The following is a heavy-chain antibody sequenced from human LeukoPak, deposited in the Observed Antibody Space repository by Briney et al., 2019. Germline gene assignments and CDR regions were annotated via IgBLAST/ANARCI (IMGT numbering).Heavy chain of an antibody. V-gene: IGHV3-33*01. CDR2: IWYDRSNK. CDR1: GFTFNSYA. Sequence: PGGSLRLSCAASGFTFNSYAMHWVRQAPGKGLEWVAVIWYDRSNKFYADSVKGRFTISRDNSKNTLYLQMNSLRAEDTAVYYCASGITGTPGAFDIWGQGTMVTVSS. J-gene: IGHJ3*02. D-gene: IGHD1-7*01. CDR3: ASGITGTPGAFDI.